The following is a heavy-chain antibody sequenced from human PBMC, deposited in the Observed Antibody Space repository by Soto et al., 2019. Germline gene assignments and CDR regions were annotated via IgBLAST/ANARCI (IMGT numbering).Heavy chain of an antibody. D-gene: IGHD2-21*01. Sequence: PVGSLRLSCTASGCTFSKAWMSWVRHAPGKGLDWVGRIKSTTDGGTTDHAAPVKGRFAISRDDLKNTLYLQMNTLKTEDTAVYYCTTVPIWRHPSYGMDVWGQATTVSLSS. CDR1: GCTFSKAW. V-gene: IGHV3-15*01. J-gene: IGHJ6*02. CDR3: TTVPIWRHPSYGMDV. CDR2: IKSTTDGGTT.